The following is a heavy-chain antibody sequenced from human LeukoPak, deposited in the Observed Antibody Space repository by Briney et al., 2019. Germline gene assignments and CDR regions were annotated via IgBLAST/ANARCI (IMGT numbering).Heavy chain of an antibody. Sequence: PSETLSLTCTVSGGSISSSSYYWGWIRQPPGKGLEWIGSIYYSGSTYYNPSLKSRVTISVDTSKNQFSLKLSSVTAADTAVYYCARGIVVVPAASPTHFDYWGQGTLVTVSS. CDR3: ARGIVVVPAASPTHFDY. D-gene: IGHD2-2*01. V-gene: IGHV4-39*01. J-gene: IGHJ4*02. CDR1: GGSISSSSYY. CDR2: IYYSGST.